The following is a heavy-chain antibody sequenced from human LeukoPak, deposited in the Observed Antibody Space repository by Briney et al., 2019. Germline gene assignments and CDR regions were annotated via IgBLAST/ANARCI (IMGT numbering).Heavy chain of an antibody. D-gene: IGHD3-10*01. Sequence: TLSLTCTVSGGSISSGDYYWSWIRQPPGKGLEWIGYIYYSGSIYYNPSLRSRVTISVDTSKNQFSLKLSSVTAADTAVYYCARDGSGNSFDYWGQGTLVTVSS. J-gene: IGHJ4*02. V-gene: IGHV4-30-4*01. CDR1: GGSISSGDYY. CDR3: ARDGSGNSFDY. CDR2: IYYSGSI.